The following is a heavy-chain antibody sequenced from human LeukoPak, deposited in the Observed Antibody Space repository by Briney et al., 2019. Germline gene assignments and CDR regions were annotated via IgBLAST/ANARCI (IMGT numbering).Heavy chain of an antibody. CDR3: ARDHYDHVWGSYRQLGNDY. D-gene: IGHD3-16*02. CDR1: GFTFSSYW. Sequence: PGGSLRLSCAASGFTFSSYWMSWVRQAPGKGLEWVANIKQDGSEKYYVDSVKGRFTISRDNAKNSLYLQMNSLRAEDTAVYYCARDHYDHVWGSYRQLGNDYWGQGTLVTVSS. V-gene: IGHV3-7*01. J-gene: IGHJ4*02. CDR2: IKQDGSEK.